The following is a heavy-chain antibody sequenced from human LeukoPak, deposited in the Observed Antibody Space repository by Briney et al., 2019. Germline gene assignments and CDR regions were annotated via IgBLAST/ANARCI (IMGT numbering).Heavy chain of an antibody. CDR1: GYTFTNYY. D-gene: IGHD2-15*01. Sequence: ASVKVSCKASGYTFTNYYMHWVRQAPGQELEWMGIINPSGGSTSYAQKFQGRVTMTRDTSTSTVYMELSSLRSEDTAVYYCARDQAGGPGWFDPWGQGTLVTVSS. J-gene: IGHJ5*02. V-gene: IGHV1-46*01. CDR2: INPSGGST. CDR3: ARDQAGGPGWFDP.